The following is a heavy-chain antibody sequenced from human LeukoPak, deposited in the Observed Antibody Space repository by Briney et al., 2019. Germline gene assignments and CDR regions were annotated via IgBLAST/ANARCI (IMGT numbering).Heavy chain of an antibody. D-gene: IGHD2-2*02. V-gene: IGHV4-4*07. CDR3: ARGSAVSAGIGAYYNFYMDV. Sequence: SETLSLTCTVSGGSISSNYWNWIRLPAGKGLEWIGRIYLDGSTNYNASLKSRVIMSIDTSKNQFFLKLNSVTAADTAVYYCARGSAVSAGIGAYYNFYMDVWGEGTTVTVSS. CDR2: IYLDGST. CDR1: GGSISSNY. J-gene: IGHJ6*03.